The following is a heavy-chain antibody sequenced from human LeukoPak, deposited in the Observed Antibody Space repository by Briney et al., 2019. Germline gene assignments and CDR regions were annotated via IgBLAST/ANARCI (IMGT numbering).Heavy chain of an antibody. CDR3: ARSIELWQRGAFDY. D-gene: IGHD5-18*01. J-gene: IGHJ4*02. V-gene: IGHV1-2*06. Sequence: ASVKVSCKASGYTFTGYYMHWVRQAPGQGLDWMGRINPNSGGTNYAKKFQGRVTMTRDTSISTAYMELSRLRAYDTAVYYCARSIELWQRGAFDYWGQGTLVTVSS. CDR2: INPNSGGT. CDR1: GYTFTGYY.